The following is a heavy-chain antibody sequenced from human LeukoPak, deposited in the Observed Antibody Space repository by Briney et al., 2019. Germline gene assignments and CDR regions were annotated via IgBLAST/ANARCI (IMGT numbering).Heavy chain of an antibody. D-gene: IGHD3-22*01. V-gene: IGHV4-61*02. CDR3: ARESGYYDSSGYYYCCAFDI. CDR1: GGSISSGSYY. J-gene: IGHJ3*02. Sequence: SETLSLTCTVSGGSISSGSYYWSWIRQPAGKGLEWIGRIYTSGSTNYNPSLKSRVTISVDTSKNQFSLKLSSGTAADTAVYYCARESGYYDSSGYYYCCAFDIWGQGTMVTVSS. CDR2: IYTSGST.